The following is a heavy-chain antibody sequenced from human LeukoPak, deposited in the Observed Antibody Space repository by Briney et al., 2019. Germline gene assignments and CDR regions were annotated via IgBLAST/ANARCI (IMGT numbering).Heavy chain of an antibody. CDR1: GGSFSGYY. Sequence: SETLSLTCAVYGGSFSGYYWSWIRQPPGKGLEWIGYIYYSGSTNYNPSLKSRVAISVDTSKNQFSLKLSSVTAADTAVYYCARRAVAGYFDYWGQGTLVTVSS. CDR3: ARRAVAGYFDY. CDR2: IYYSGST. D-gene: IGHD6-19*01. V-gene: IGHV4-59*08. J-gene: IGHJ4*02.